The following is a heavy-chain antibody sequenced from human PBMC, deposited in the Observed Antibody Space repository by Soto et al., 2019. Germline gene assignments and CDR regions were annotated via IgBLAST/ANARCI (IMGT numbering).Heavy chain of an antibody. CDR3: ARDLITMVRGVHCGV. V-gene: IGHV3-21*03. CDR2: ISSSSSYI. CDR1: GFTFSSYS. Sequence: PGGSLRLSCAASGFTFSSYSMNWVRQAPGKGLEWVSSISSSSSYIYYADSVKGRFTISRDNAKNSLYLQMNSLRAEDTAVYYCARDLITMVRGVHCGVWGKGTTVTVSS. J-gene: IGHJ6*04. D-gene: IGHD3-10*01.